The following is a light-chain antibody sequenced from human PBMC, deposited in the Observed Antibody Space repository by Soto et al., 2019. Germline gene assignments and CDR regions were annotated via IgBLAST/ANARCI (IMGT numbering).Light chain of an antibody. CDR1: SSDVGGYNY. CDR3: SSYTSSSPLYV. CDR2: DVS. V-gene: IGLV2-14*01. J-gene: IGLJ1*01. Sequence: QSALTQPASVSGSPGQSITISCTGTSSDVGGYNYVSWYQQHPGKAPKLMIYDVSNRPPGVSNRFSGSKSGNTASLTISGLQADDEADYYCSSYTSSSPLYVFGTGTKVTVL.